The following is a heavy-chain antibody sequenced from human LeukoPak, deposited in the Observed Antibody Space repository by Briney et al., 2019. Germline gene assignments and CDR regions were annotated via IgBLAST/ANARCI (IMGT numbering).Heavy chain of an antibody. D-gene: IGHD3-10*01. Sequence: GGSLRLSCAASGFTFRSYAMSWVRQAPGKGLEWVSAISGSGGSTYYADSVKGRFTISRDNSKNTLYLQMNSLRAEDTAVYYCAKGRDYYGSGSYLNFDYWGQGTLVTVSS. J-gene: IGHJ4*02. CDR3: AKGRDYYGSGSYLNFDY. V-gene: IGHV3-23*01. CDR2: ISGSGGST. CDR1: GFTFRSYA.